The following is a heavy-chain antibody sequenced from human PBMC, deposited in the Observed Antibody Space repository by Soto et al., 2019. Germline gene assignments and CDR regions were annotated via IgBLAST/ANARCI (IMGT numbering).Heavy chain of an antibody. CDR1: GFTFSSYA. CDR2: ISYDGSNK. D-gene: IGHD2-15*01. Sequence: GGSLRLSCAASGFTFSSYAMHWVRQAPGKGLEWVAVISYDGSNKYYADSVKGRFTISRDNSKNTLYLQMNSLRAEDTAVYYCASIVVGAQDYYYYGMDVWGQGTTVTVSS. J-gene: IGHJ6*02. V-gene: IGHV3-30-3*01. CDR3: ASIVVGAQDYYYYGMDV.